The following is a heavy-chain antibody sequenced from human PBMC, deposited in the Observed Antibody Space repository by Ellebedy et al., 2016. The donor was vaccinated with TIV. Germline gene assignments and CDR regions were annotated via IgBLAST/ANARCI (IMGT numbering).Heavy chain of an antibody. J-gene: IGHJ3*01. CDR1: GFRARDGW. CDR2: IRGQSDGGTI. V-gene: IGHV3-15*01. D-gene: IGHD6-25*01. CDR3: AFKAASWYVSQNDAFDA. Sequence: GESLKISXAVSGFRARDGWMTWVRQAPGKGLEWIGRIRGQSDGGTIDVAAPVKGRFSISRGGTKDTVSLQMNSLRIEDTAVYYCAFKAASWYVSQNDAFDAWGRGTLVTVSS.